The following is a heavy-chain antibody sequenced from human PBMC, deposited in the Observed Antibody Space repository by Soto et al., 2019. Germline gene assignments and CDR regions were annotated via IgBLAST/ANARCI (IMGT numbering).Heavy chain of an antibody. J-gene: IGHJ5*02. CDR1: GGSISSSSYY. CDR2: IFYSGTT. V-gene: IGHV4-31*03. CDR3: ARSVDP. Sequence: SETLSLTCTVSGGSISSSSYYWGWIRQHPGKGLEWIGYIFYSGTTYYNPSLKSRVTISVDTSKNQFSLKLSSVTAADTAVYYCARSVDPWGQGTLVTVSS.